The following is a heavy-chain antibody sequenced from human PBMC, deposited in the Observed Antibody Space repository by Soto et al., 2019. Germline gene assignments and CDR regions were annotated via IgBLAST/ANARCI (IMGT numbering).Heavy chain of an antibody. V-gene: IGHV4-59*01. CDR3: ARAEPNYDFWSDYPKWFDP. CDR2: IYYTGST. D-gene: IGHD3-3*01. CDR1: GGSISTYY. J-gene: IGHJ5*02. Sequence: PSETLSLTCSVSGGSISTYYWSWIRQPPGKGLEWIGYIYYTGSTNYNPPLKSRVTMSVDTSKNQFSLKLSSVTAADTAVYYCARAEPNYDFWSDYPKWFDPWGQGTLVTVSS.